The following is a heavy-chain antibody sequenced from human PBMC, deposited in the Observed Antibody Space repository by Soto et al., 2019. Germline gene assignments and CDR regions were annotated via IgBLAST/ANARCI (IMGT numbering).Heavy chain of an antibody. Sequence: ASVKVSCKASGYTFTSYYMHWVRQAPGQGLEWMGWISGYNGKTKYAQKLQGRVSMTTDTSTSTAYMELRSLGSDDTAVYYCAREGDRPYYYSGMDVWGQGTTVTVS. CDR1: GYTFTSYY. CDR3: AREGDRPYYYSGMDV. J-gene: IGHJ6*02. CDR2: ISGYNGKT. D-gene: IGHD3-16*01. V-gene: IGHV1-18*04.